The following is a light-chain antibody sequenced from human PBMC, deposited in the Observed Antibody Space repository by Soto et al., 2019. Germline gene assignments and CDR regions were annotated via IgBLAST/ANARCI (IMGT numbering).Light chain of an antibody. CDR1: QSISNH. V-gene: IGKV1-39*01. Sequence: DIQMTQSPSSLSASVEDRVIITCRASQSISNHLNWYQQKPGKAPKLLIFAASSLQSGVPSRFSGSRSGPDFTLTISSLQPEDFANYYCQQSYSSPQTFGQGTKLDIK. CDR2: AAS. J-gene: IGKJ1*01. CDR3: QQSYSSPQT.